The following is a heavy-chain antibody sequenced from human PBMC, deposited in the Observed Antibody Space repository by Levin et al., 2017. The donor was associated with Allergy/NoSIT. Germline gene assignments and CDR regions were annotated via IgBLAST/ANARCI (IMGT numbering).Heavy chain of an antibody. CDR2: VKSKTDGETI. Sequence: GGSLRLSCAASDVSFAYSWMSWVRQAPGKGLEWVGRVKSKTDGETIDYAAPVRGRFTISRDDSRSMVYLQMNSLKTEDTAVYYCTTERDCSGGRGGSCSYYWGQGTLVIVSS. D-gene: IGHD2-15*01. J-gene: IGHJ4*02. CDR3: TTERDCSGGRGGSCSYY. CDR1: DVSFAYSW. V-gene: IGHV3-15*01.